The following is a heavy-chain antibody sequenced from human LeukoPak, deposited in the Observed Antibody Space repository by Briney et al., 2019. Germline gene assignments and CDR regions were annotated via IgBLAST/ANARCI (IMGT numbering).Heavy chain of an antibody. CDR2: ISAYNGDT. J-gene: IGHJ6*03. V-gene: IGHV1-18*01. CDR3: ARSARYYYYMDV. CDR1: GYTFTSYG. Sequence: GASVKLSCKASGYTFTSYGISWVRQAPGQGLEWMGWISAYNGDTNYAQKLQGRVTMTTDTSASTAYMELRSLRSDDTAVYYCARSARYYYYMDVWGKGTTVTVSS. D-gene: IGHD6-25*01.